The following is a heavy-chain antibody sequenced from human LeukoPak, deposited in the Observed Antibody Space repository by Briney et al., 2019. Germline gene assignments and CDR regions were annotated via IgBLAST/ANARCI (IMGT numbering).Heavy chain of an antibody. CDR2: ISLRGYT. Sequence: SETLSLTCAVSGGSIGSSEWWSWVRQPPGKGLEWIGEISLRGYTNYKSSLNSRVTISADQSRNQLSLKLTSVTAADTAIYYCANNWAYCQGLWGQGILVTVSS. CDR3: ANNWAYCQGL. V-gene: IGHV4-4*02. J-gene: IGHJ4*02. D-gene: IGHD1-20*01. CDR1: GGSIGSSEW.